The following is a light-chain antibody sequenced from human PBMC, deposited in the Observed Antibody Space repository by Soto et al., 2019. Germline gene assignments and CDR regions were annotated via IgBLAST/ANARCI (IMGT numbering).Light chain of an antibody. Sequence: EIVLTQSPGTLSLSPGERATLSCRASQSVTSNYLAWYQQKPGQAPRVLIYGASNRATGIPARFSGSGPGTDFTLTISSLEPEDFAVYYCQQRSNWLITFGQGTRLEIK. J-gene: IGKJ5*01. V-gene: IGKV3D-11*02. CDR1: QSVTSNY. CDR2: GAS. CDR3: QQRSNWLIT.